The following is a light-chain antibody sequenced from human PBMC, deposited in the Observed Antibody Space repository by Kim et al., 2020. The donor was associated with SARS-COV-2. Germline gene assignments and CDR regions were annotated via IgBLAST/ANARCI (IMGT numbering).Light chain of an antibody. Sequence: VALGETVGTTCQGDSHRNYEETWDQQKPGQAQILVIYDKNNRPAGSPDRVADTSTGNTDSLTITGTQAGDEDDYYWNSQDSNDNVVFGGGTRLTVL. J-gene: IGLJ2*01. CDR3: NSQDSNDNVV. V-gene: IGLV3-19*01. CDR1: SHRNYE. CDR2: DKN.